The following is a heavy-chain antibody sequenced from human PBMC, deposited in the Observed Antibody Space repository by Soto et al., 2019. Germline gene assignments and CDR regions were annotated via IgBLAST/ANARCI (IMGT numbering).Heavy chain of an antibody. CDR1: GFTFSSYS. J-gene: IGHJ6*02. D-gene: IGHD1-26*01. V-gene: IGHV3-48*02. CDR3: ARDGPSGSYGEYYYYGMDV. CDR2: ISSSSSTI. Sequence: GGSLRLSCAASGFTFSSYSMNWVRQAPGRGLEWVSYISSSSSTIYYADSVKGRFTISRDNAKNSLYLQMNSLRDEDTAVYYCARDGPSGSYGEYYYYGMDVWGQGTTVTVSS.